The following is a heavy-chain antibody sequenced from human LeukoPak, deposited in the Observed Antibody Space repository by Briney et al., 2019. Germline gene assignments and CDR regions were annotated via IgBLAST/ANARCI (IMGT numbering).Heavy chain of an antibody. CDR3: ARLLVYNSGGEAFDY. CDR1: GFTFSRYW. J-gene: IGHJ4*02. Sequence: GGSLRLSCAASGFTFSRYWMSWVRQAPEKGLEWVANIKQDGSEKYYVDSVKGRFTISRDNAKNSLYLQMSSLRAEDTALYYCARLLVYNSGGEAFDYWGQGTLVTVSS. CDR2: IKQDGSEK. D-gene: IGHD3-10*01. V-gene: IGHV3-7*01.